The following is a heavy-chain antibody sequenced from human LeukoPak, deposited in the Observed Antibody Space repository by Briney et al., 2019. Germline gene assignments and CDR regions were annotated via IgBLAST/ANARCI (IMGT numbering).Heavy chain of an antibody. CDR1: GFTFSSYA. D-gene: IGHD3-22*01. CDR2: ISGSGGSA. Sequence: TGGSLRLSCAASGFTFSSYAMSWVHQAPGKGLEWVSAISGSGGSAYYADSVKGRFTISRDNSKNTLYLQMNSLRAEDTAVYYCAKAPSSGYYLYFDYWGQGTLVTVSS. CDR3: AKAPSSGYYLYFDY. J-gene: IGHJ4*02. V-gene: IGHV3-23*01.